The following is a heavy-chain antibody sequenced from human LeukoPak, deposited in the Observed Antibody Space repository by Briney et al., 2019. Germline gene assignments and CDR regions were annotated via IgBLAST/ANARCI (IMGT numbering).Heavy chain of an antibody. D-gene: IGHD6-19*01. V-gene: IGHV4-39*07. J-gene: IGHJ6*03. CDR2: IYYSGST. Sequence: SETLSLTCTVSSGSISTSNYYWGWIRQPPGKGLEWIGSIYYSGSTYYNPSLKSRVTISVDTSKNQFSLKLSSVTAADTAVYYCARVKGSIAVAGTARMEYYYYYYMDVWGKGTTVTISS. CDR3: ARVKGSIAVAGTARMEYYYYYYMDV. CDR1: SGSISTSNYY.